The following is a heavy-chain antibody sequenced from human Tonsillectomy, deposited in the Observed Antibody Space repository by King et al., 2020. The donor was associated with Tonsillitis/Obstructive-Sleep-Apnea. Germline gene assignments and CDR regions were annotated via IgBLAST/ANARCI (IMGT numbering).Heavy chain of an antibody. Sequence: QLVQSXXEVKKPGSSVKVSCKDSGGPLSSYAITWVRQAPGQGLEWMGGIIPILGIANYAQKFQGRITMTADKYTSKVYMELSSLKSKDTALYFCARXXXXXXXXXYYGXXVWXXXTTVTVXX. CDR2: IIPILGIA. CDR1: GGPLSSYA. J-gene: IGHJ6*01. V-gene: IGHV1-69*10. CDR3: ARXXXXXXXXXYYGXXV.